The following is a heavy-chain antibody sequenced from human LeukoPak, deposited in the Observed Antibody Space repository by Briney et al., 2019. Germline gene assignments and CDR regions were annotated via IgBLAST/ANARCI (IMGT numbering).Heavy chain of an antibody. J-gene: IGHJ4*02. CDR3: ARLGPEVYGGNRVFDY. V-gene: IGHV4-59*08. CDR2: IYYSGST. CDR1: GGSTSSYY. D-gene: IGHD4-23*01. Sequence: PPETLSLTCTVSGGSTSSYYWSWIRQPPGKGLEWIGYIYYSGSTNYNPSLKSRVTISVDTSKNQFSLKLSSVTAADTAVYYCARLGPEVYGGNRVFDYWGQGTLVTVSS.